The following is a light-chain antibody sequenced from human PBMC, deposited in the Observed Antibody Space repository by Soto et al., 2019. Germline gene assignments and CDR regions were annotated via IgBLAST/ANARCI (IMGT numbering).Light chain of an antibody. J-gene: IGKJ1*01. Sequence: DIQMTQSPSTLSASVGDGVTIACRASQSISNLLAWYQQRPGKAPQLLIYDASTLLRGVPSRFSGSGFGTEFTLTISSLQPDDFATYYCQQFNRYSSWTFGQGTKVEI. CDR3: QQFNRYSSWT. CDR1: QSISNL. V-gene: IGKV1-5*01. CDR2: DAS.